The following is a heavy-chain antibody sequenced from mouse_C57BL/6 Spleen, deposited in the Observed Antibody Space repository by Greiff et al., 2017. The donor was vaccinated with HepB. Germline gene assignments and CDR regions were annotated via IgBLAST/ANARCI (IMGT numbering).Heavy chain of an antibody. CDR3: ASGDYSNSAWFAY. V-gene: IGHV1-61*01. Sequence: QVQLQQSGAELVRPGSSVKLSCKASGYTFTSYWMDWVKQRPGQGLEWIGNIYPSDSETHYNQKFKDKATLTVDKSSSTAYMQLSSLTSEDSAVYYCASGDYSNSAWFAYWGQGTLVTVSA. D-gene: IGHD2-5*01. CDR2: IYPSDSET. J-gene: IGHJ3*01. CDR1: GYTFTSYW.